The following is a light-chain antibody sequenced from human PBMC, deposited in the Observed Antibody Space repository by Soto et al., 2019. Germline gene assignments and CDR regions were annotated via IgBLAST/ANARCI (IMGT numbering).Light chain of an antibody. CDR3: QQYQHWPPIT. Sequence: EILMTQSPATLSLSPEESATLSCRASQSVSTRLAWYQQKPGQAPRLLXYGASTRATDSPARCSGSGSGTELTLTISSLQSEDYAVYYCQQYQHWPPITFGQGTRLEIK. J-gene: IGKJ5*01. CDR1: QSVSTR. V-gene: IGKV3-15*01. CDR2: GAS.